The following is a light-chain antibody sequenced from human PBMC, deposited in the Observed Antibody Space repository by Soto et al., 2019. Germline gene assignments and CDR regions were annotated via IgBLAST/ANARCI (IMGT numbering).Light chain of an antibody. CDR3: QQRSNWLT. J-gene: IGKJ4*01. CDR1: QSIVSNF. V-gene: IGKV3-11*01. CDR2: DSS. Sequence: EIVLTQSPGTLSLSPGETASLSCWASQSIVSNFLAWYQQRRGQPPRLLIYDSSRRASGIPARFTGSGSGTDFTLTISSLEPEDFAVYYCQQRSNWLTFGGGTKVEIK.